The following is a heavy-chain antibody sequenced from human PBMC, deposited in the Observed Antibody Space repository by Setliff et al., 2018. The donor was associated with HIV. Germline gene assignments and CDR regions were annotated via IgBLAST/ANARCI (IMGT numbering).Heavy chain of an antibody. D-gene: IGHD3-3*01. CDR3: ARANFWSGYYGY. Sequence: TLSLTCTVSGGSISRGNHFWTWIRQPAGKGLEWIGRIYTNGSTNYNPSLKSRATIAVDTSKNQFSLKLSSVTAADTAVYYCARANFWSGYYGYWGQGTLVTVSS. CDR1: GGSISRGNHF. CDR2: IYTNGST. V-gene: IGHV4-61*02. J-gene: IGHJ4*02.